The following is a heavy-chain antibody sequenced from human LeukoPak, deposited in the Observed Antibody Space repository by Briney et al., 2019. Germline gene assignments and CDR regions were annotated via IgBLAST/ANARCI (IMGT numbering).Heavy chain of an antibody. D-gene: IGHD4-17*01. CDR2: IRYDGSNE. CDR3: AKDGGDYDYYDYYMDV. V-gene: IGHV3-30*02. J-gene: IGHJ6*03. CDR1: GFSFSTYG. Sequence: PGGSLRLSCAASGFSFSTYGMNWVRQAPGKGLDWVAFIRYDGSNEYYADSVKGRFTISRDNSKNTVYLQMNSLRAEDTAVYYCAKDGGDYDYYDYYMDVWGKGTTVTVSS.